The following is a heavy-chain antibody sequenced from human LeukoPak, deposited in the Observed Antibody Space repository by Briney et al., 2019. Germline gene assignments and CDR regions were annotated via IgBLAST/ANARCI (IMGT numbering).Heavy chain of an antibody. CDR2: ISYDGSYK. CDR1: GFTFSSYA. V-gene: IGHV3-30*04. Sequence: GGSLRLSCAASGFTFSSYAMHWVRQAPGRGLEWVALISYDGSYKYYADSVKGRFTISRDNARNSLYLQMNTLRAEDTAVYSCARGADGVSSNSRGWFDPWGQGTLVTVSS. CDR3: ARGADGVSSNSRGWFDP. D-gene: IGHD2-15*01. J-gene: IGHJ5*02.